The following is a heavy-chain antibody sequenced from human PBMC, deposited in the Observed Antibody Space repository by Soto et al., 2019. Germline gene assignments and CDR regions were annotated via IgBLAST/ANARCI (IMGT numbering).Heavy chain of an antibody. V-gene: IGHV5-10-1*01. J-gene: IGHJ3*01. D-gene: IGHD2-15*01. CDR2: IYPTDSFT. CDR3: AGPASGGTRAALDV. Sequence: PGESLKISCKASGYKFTTFWLNWVRQTPGKGLEWLGRIYPTDSFTNYSPPFEGHVTISVDRSISTAYLQWNSLQASDTAIYYCAGPASGGTRAALDVWGQGTTVTVS. CDR1: GYKFTTFW.